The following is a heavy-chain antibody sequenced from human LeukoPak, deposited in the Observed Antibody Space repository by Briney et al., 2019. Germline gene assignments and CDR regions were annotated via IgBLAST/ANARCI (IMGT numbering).Heavy chain of an antibody. CDR1: GFMFSSYG. D-gene: IGHD3-22*01. J-gene: IGHJ4*02. Sequence: PGGSLRLSCAASGFMFSSYGLHWVRQAPGKGLEWVAFIRYDGSNKYYADSVKGRFTTSRDNSKKTLYLQMNSLRAEDTAVYYCARSHPSDTSGWSNPYFDKWGQGTLVTVSS. CDR2: IRYDGSNK. V-gene: IGHV3-30*02. CDR3: ARSHPSDTSGWSNPYFDK.